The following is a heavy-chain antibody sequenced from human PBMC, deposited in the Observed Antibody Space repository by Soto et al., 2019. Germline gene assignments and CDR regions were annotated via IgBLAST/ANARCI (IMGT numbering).Heavy chain of an antibody. CDR2: IAGSDGST. CDR1: GFTFSTYA. V-gene: IGHV3-23*01. J-gene: IGHJ4*02. CDR3: AKGSSASRPYYFDY. Sequence: GGSLRLSCVASGFTFSTYAMGWGRQAPGKGLEWVTAIAGSDGSTYYADSVKGQYTIYRDNSKNTLYMQMNRLRADDAAVYHCAKGSSASRPYYFDYWGQGT. D-gene: IGHD3-22*01.